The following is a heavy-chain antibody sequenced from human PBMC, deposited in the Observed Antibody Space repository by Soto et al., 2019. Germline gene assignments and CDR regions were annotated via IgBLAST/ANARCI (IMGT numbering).Heavy chain of an antibody. Sequence: PSETLSLTCTVSGGPISPYYWSWIRQPAGKGLEWIGRIYYTGSTNYNPPLKSRVSMSLDTARNQISLKVKSVTAADTAVYYCAREGGYFDRSGSGVYHYYGVDVWGRGTTVTVSS. D-gene: IGHD3-22*01. V-gene: IGHV4-4*07. CDR1: GGPISPYY. J-gene: IGHJ6*02. CDR3: AREGGYFDRSGSGVYHYYGVDV. CDR2: IYYTGST.